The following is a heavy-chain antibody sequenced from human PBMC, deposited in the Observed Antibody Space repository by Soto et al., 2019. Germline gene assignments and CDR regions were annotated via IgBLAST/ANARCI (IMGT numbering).Heavy chain of an antibody. CDR2: VKSKTDGGTT. CDR3: TTDNPYRYDSSCYAP. Sequence: GGPLRLSCAASGFPYSNAWINWVRPAPGRGLEWVGQVKSKTDGGTTDYAAPVKGRCTISRDDSKNTVFLHMNNLTAEDTAVYFCTTDNPYRYDSSCYAPWGPGTLVTVSS. V-gene: IGHV3-15*07. CDR1: GFPYSNAW. J-gene: IGHJ5*02. D-gene: IGHD3-22*01.